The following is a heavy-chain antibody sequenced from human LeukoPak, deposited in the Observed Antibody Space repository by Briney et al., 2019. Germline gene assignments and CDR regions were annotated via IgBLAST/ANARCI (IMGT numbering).Heavy chain of an antibody. Sequence: PGGSLRLSCAASGFTFSDYYMSWIRQAPGKGLEWVSYISSSGSTIYYADSVKGRFTTSRDNAKTSLYLQMSSLRAEDTAVYYCARGEADEYYFGYWGQGTLVTVSS. CDR3: ARGEADEYYFGY. J-gene: IGHJ4*02. V-gene: IGHV3-11*01. CDR2: ISSSGSTI. D-gene: IGHD6-25*01. CDR1: GFTFSDYY.